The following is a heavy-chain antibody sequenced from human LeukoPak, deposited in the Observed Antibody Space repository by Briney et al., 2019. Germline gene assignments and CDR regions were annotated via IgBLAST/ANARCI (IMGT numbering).Heavy chain of an antibody. CDR2: INAGDGNT. V-gene: IGHV1-3*01. CDR1: GYTFTRYS. D-gene: IGHD5-12*01. CDR3: ASSRGYGGYDRYYFDY. Sequence: GASVKVSCKTSGYTFTRYSMHWVRQAPGQRLEWMGWINAGDGNTKYSQKFQGRVTMTRDTSASSAYMELSSLRSEDTAVYYCASSRGYGGYDRYYFDYWGQGTLVTVSS. J-gene: IGHJ4*02.